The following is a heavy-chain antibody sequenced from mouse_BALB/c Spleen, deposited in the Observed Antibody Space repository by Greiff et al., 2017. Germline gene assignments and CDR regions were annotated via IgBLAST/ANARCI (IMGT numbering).Heavy chain of an antibody. J-gene: IGHJ4*01. V-gene: IGHV3-2*02. CDR1: GYSITSDYA. Sequence: EVQLQQSGPGLVKPSQSLSLTCTVTGYSITSDYAWNWIRQFPGNKLEWMGYISYSGSTSYNPSLKSRISITRDTSKNQFFLQLNSVTTEDTATYYCAIIYYCGSRGSEDYWGQGTSVTVSS. CDR2: ISYSGST. D-gene: IGHD1-1*01. CDR3: AIIYYCGSRGSEDY.